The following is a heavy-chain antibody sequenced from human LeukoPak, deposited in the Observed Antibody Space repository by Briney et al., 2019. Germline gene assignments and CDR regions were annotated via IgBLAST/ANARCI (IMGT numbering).Heavy chain of an antibody. CDR3: ARDLGWELLEFRENDAFDI. V-gene: IGHV4-30-2*01. J-gene: IGHJ3*02. CDR1: GGSISSGGYY. D-gene: IGHD1-26*01. Sequence: SETLSLTCTVSGGSISSGGYYWSWIRQPPGKGLEWIGYIYHSGSTYYNPSLKSRVTISVDRSKNQFSLKLSSVTAADTAVYYCARDLGWELLEFRENDAFDIWGQGTMVTVSS. CDR2: IYHSGST.